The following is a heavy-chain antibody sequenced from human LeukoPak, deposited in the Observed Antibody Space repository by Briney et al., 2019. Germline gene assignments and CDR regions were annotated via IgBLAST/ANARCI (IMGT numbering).Heavy chain of an antibody. Sequence: SETLSLTCTVCGGSINSYYWSWIRQPPGKGLEWIGYIYYSGSTNYNPSLKSRVTISLDTSKNQFSLKLSSVTAADTAVYYCARTYYCSGGSCYSPWGQGTLVTVSS. CDR1: GGSINSYY. V-gene: IGHV4-59*12. CDR3: ARTYYCSGGSCYSP. CDR2: IYYSGST. D-gene: IGHD2-15*01. J-gene: IGHJ4*02.